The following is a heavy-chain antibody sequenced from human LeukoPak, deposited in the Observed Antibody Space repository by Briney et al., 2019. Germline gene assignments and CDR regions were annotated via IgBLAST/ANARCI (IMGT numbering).Heavy chain of an antibody. CDR1: GFTFDDYT. CDR2: ISWDGGST. Sequence: GGSLRLSCAASGFTFDDYTMHWVRQAPGKGLEWVSLISWDGGSTYYADSVKGRFTISRDNSKNSLYLQMNSLRTEDTALYYCAKDMGVVADSYYFDYWGQGTLVTVSS. J-gene: IGHJ4*02. CDR3: AKDMGVVADSYYFDY. D-gene: IGHD3-22*01. V-gene: IGHV3-43*01.